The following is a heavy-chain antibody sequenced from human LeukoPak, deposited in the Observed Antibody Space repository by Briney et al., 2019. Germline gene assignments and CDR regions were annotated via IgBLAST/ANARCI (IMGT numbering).Heavy chain of an antibody. V-gene: IGHV4-59*01. CDR1: GGSISSYY. CDR2: IYYSGST. CDR3: VRSLVGATDY. Sequence: SETLSLTCTVSGGSISSYYWSWIRQPPGKGLEWIGYIYYSGSTNYNPSLKSRVTISVDTSKNQFSLKLSSVTAADTAVYYCVRSLVGATDYWGQGALVTVSS. J-gene: IGHJ4*02. D-gene: IGHD1-26*01.